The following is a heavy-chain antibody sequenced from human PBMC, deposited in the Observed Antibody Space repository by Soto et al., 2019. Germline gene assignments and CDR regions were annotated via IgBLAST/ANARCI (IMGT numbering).Heavy chain of an antibody. J-gene: IGHJ5*02. V-gene: IGHV1-18*01. CDR1: GYTFTSYG. D-gene: IGHD3-3*01. Sequence: AAVKVSCKASGYTFTSYGISWVRQAPGQGLEWMGWISAYNGNTNYAQKLQGRVTMTTDTSTSTAYMELRSMRSVDTAVYYCAGSLFWSVYYSRWFDPWGHGTLVTVSS. CDR2: ISAYNGNT. CDR3: AGSLFWSVYYSRWFDP.